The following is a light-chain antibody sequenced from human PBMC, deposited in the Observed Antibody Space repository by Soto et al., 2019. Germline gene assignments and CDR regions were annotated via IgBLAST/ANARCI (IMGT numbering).Light chain of an antibody. CDR2: DAS. Sequence: DIQMTQSPSTLSASIGDRVSVTCRASQTINNWLAWYQQKPGKAPKLLIYDASTLEGEVPSRFGASGSGTDFTLTITSLQPDDSATYYCHQYNSYPWTFGQGTKVEI. CDR1: QTINNW. V-gene: IGKV1-5*01. CDR3: HQYNSYPWT. J-gene: IGKJ1*01.